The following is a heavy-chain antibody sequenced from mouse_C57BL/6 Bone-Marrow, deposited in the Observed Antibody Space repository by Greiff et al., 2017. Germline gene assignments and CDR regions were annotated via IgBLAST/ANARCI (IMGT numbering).Heavy chain of an antibody. V-gene: IGHV2-5*01. CDR3: AKKGLGVDAMDY. CDR1: GFSLTSYG. CDR2: IWRGGST. J-gene: IGHJ4*01. D-gene: IGHD1-1*02. Sequence: VHLVESGPGLVQPSQSLSITCTVSGFSLTSYGVHWVRQSPGKGLEWLGVIWRGGSTDYNAAFMSRLSITKDNSKSQVFFTMNSLQADDTAIYYCAKKGLGVDAMDYWGQGTSVTVSS.